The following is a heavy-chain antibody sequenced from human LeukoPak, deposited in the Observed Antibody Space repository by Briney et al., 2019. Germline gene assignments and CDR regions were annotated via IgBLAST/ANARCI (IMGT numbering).Heavy chain of an antibody. J-gene: IGHJ4*02. CDR2: ISSSSSYI. V-gene: IGHV3-21*01. CDR1: GFTFSSYS. CDR3: ARGSGSYYGGY. Sequence: GGSLRLSCAASGFTFSSYSMNWVRQAPGKGLEWVSSISSSSSYIYYADSVKGRFPISRDNAKNSLYLQMNGLRGEDTAVYYCARGSGSYYGGYWGQGTLVTVSS. D-gene: IGHD1-26*01.